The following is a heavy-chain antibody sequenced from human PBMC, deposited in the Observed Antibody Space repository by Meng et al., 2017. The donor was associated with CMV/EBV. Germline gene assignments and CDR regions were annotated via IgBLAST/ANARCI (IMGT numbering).Heavy chain of an antibody. CDR1: GYIFTGYY. CDR2: INPNSGGT. J-gene: IGHJ5*02. D-gene: IGHD2-2*01. CDR3: ARVDCSSTSCYLRFDP. V-gene: IGHV1-2*02. Sequence: ASVKVSCKASGYIFTGYYMHWVRQAPGQGLEWMGWINPNSGGTNYAQKFQGRVTMTRDTSISTAYMELSRLRSDDTAVYYCARVDCSSTSCYLRFDPWGQGTLVTVSS.